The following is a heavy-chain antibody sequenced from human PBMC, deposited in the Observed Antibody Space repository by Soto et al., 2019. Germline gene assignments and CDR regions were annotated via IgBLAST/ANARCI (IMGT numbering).Heavy chain of an antibody. D-gene: IGHD3-10*01. CDR3: ARGAMIRGVFYY. CDR2: IIPILGIA. CDR1: GGTFSSYT. V-gene: IGHV1-69*02. Sequence: QVQLVQSGAEVKKPGSSVKVSCKASGGTFSSYTISSVRQAPGQGLEWMGRIIPILGIANYAQKFQGRVTITADKSTSRAYMELSSLRSEDTAVFYCARGAMIRGVFYYWGQGTLVTVSS. J-gene: IGHJ4*02.